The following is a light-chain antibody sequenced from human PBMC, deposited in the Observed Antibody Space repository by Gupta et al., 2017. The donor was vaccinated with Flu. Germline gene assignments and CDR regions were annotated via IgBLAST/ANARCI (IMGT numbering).Light chain of an antibody. J-gene: IGLJ2*01. CDR2: DNN. V-gene: IGLV3-21*02. CDR3: QVWDSSSDHPV. CDR1: NIGSKS. Sequence: SYVLTQPPSVSVAPGQTARITCGGNNIGSKSVHWYQQEPGQAPVLVLYDNNDRPSGIPERFSGSNSGNTATLTISRVEAGGEADYYCQVWDSSSDHPVFGGGTKLTVL.